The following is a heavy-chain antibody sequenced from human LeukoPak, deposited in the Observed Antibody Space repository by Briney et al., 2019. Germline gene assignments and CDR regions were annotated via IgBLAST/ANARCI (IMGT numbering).Heavy chain of an antibody. V-gene: IGHV7-4-1*02. D-gene: IGHD2-15*01. CDR3: ARSRRVVVPSTLNSADDYYYYMDV. CDR1: GYTFTYYG. Sequence: GASVKVSCKASGYTFTYYGLNWVRQAPGQGLECLGGINTNTGNPTYGQGFTGRFFFSFDTSVSTAYLEISSLKAEDTAIYYCARSRRVVVPSTLNSADDYYYYMDVWGKGTTVTVSS. CDR2: INTNTGNP. J-gene: IGHJ6*03.